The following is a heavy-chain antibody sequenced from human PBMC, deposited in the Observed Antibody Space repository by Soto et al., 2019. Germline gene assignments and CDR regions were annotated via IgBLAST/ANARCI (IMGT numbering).Heavy chain of an antibody. D-gene: IGHD3-3*01. CDR2: INHSGST. CDR1: GGSFSGYY. V-gene: IGHV4-34*01. CDR3: ARGSLLLRFLEPLREYLDYYMDV. J-gene: IGHJ6*03. Sequence: SETLSLTCAVYGGSFSGYYWSWIRQPPGKGLEWIGEINHSGSTNYNPSLKSRVTISVDTSKNQFSLKLSSVTAADTAVYYCARGSLLLRFLEPLREYLDYYMDVWGKGTTVTVSS.